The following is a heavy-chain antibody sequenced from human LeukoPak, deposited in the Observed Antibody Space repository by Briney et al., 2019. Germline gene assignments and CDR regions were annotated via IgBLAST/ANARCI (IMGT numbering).Heavy chain of an antibody. J-gene: IGHJ6*02. D-gene: IGHD1-7*01. CDR1: GGTFSSYA. V-gene: IGHV1-69*13. CDR2: IIPIFGTA. CDR3: ARDELELRAARSGVLLSYQPGGYYYYYGMDV. Sequence: GASVKVSCKASGGTFSSYAISWVRQAPGQGLEWMGGIIPIFGTANYAQKFQGRVTITADESTSTAYMELSSLRSEDTAVYYCARDELELRAARSGVLLSYQPGGYYYYYGMDVWGQGTTVTVSS.